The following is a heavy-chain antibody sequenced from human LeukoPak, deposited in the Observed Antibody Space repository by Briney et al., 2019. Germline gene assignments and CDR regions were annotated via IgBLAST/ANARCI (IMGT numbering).Heavy chain of an antibody. D-gene: IGHD2-21*01. CDR1: GDSLNTTDYF. Sequence: SETLSLTCTVSGDSLNTTDYFWGWIRQSPEKGLEWIASIYYDGRTYYNPSVKSRATISIDTSKNHFSLKVGSVTAADTAVYYCARDPLTVIHLSPYYFDYWGQGILVTVSS. CDR3: ARDPLTVIHLSPYYFDY. J-gene: IGHJ4*02. CDR2: IYYDGRT. V-gene: IGHV4-39*07.